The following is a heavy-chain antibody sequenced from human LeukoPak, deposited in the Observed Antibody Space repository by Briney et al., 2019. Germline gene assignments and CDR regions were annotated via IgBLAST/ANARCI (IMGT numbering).Heavy chain of an antibody. CDR1: GGSISSYY. CDR2: IYTSGST. CDR3: ARAVGSGSFQTYYYYMDV. V-gene: IGHV4-4*07. Sequence: PSETLSLTCTVSGGSISSYYWSWIRQPAGKGLEWIGRIYTSGSTNYNPSLKSRVAMSVDTSKNQFFLKLSSVIAADTAVYYCARAVGSGSFQTYYYYMDVWGKGTTVTISS. J-gene: IGHJ6*03. D-gene: IGHD3-10*01.